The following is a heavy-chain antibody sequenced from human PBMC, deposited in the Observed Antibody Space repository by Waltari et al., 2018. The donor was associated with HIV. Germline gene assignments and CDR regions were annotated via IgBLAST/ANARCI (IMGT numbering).Heavy chain of an antibody. Sequence: QVQLVQSGAEVKKPGASVKVSCKASGYTFTGYYMHWVRQAPGQGLEWMGWINPNSGGTNYAQKFQGRVTMTRDTSISTAYMELSRLRSDDTAVYYCARGLNSYGYRPTYYYGMDVWGQGTTVTVSS. D-gene: IGHD5-18*01. J-gene: IGHJ6*02. CDR3: ARGLNSYGYRPTYYYGMDV. CDR2: INPNSGGT. V-gene: IGHV1-2*02. CDR1: GYTFTGYY.